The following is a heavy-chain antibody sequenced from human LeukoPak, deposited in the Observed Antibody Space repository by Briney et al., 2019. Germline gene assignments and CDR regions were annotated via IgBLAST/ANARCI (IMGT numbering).Heavy chain of an antibody. CDR1: GGSISSSSYY. J-gene: IGHJ4*02. CDR3: ATMNSGWRYFDY. CDR2: IYYSGST. D-gene: IGHD6-19*01. Sequence: SETLSLTCTVSGGSISSSSYYWGWIRQPPGKGLEWIGSIYYSGSTYYNPSLKSRITISVDASKNQFSLKLRSVTAADTAVYFCATMNSGWRYFDYWGQGTLVTVSS. V-gene: IGHV4-39*01.